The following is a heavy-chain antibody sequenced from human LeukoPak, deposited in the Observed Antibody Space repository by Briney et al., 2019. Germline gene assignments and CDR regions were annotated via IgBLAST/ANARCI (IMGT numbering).Heavy chain of an antibody. J-gene: IGHJ4*02. CDR1: GGSISSFY. CDR3: ASDSSGDYKY. CDR2: IYTSGRT. D-gene: IGHD3-22*01. Sequence: SETLALACTVSGGSISSFYWSWVRQPAGKGLEWIGRIYTSGRTNFNPSLKSRLTMSIDTSKNQFSLKLYSVTAADTATYYCASDSSGDYKYWGQGTLVTVSS. V-gene: IGHV4-4*07.